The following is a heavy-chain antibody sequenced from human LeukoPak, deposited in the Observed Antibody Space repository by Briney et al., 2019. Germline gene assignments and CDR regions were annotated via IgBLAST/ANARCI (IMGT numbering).Heavy chain of an antibody. CDR1: GGSISSGGYS. Sequence: SETLSLTCAVSGGSISSGGYSWSWIRQPPGKGLEWIGEINHSGSTNYNPSLKSRVTISVDTSKNQFSLKLSSVTAADTAVYYCARPNTGTTNRPRHYFDYWGQGTLVTVSS. D-gene: IGHD1-1*01. CDR2: INHSGST. CDR3: ARPNTGTTNRPRHYFDY. V-gene: IGHV4-30-2*01. J-gene: IGHJ4*02.